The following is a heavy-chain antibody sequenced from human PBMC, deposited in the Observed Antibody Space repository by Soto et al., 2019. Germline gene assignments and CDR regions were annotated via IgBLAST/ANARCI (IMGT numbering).Heavy chain of an antibody. CDR2: IKSKTDGGPT. J-gene: IGHJ4*02. CDR1: GFTFSNAW. V-gene: IGHV3-15*07. D-gene: IGHD1-26*01. Sequence: GGSLRLSCAASGFTFSNAWMNWVRQAPGKGLEWVGRIKSKTDGGPTDYAAPVKGRFTISTHDSKNTLYLQMNSLNTEATAVYYCTTSIRGLELLFMGFDYWGQGTLVTVSS. CDR3: TTSIRGLELLFMGFDY.